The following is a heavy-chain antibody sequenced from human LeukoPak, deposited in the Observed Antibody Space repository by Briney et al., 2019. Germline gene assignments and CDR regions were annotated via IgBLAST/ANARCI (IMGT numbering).Heavy chain of an antibody. CDR1: GFTFSSYS. V-gene: IGHV3-21*01. J-gene: IGHJ4*02. CDR3: ARCSSGWYGSDFDY. Sequence: PGGSLRLSCAASGFTFSSYSMNWVRQAPGKGLEWVSSISSSSYIYYADSVKGRFTISRDNAKNSLYLQMNSLRAEDTAVYYCARCSSGWYGSDFDYWGQGTLVTVSS. CDR2: ISSSSYI. D-gene: IGHD6-19*01.